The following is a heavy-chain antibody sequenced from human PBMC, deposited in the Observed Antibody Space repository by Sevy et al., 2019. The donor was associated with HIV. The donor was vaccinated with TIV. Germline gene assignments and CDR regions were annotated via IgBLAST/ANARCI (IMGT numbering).Heavy chain of an antibody. J-gene: IGHJ4*02. D-gene: IGHD1-26*01. CDR3: AGENAWGRGYS. Sequence: QSQTLSLTCTVSVGSITSLYWNWIRQPPGKGLEWLANIYYNGHINYNPSLKSRVTLSLDTSKNQYSLRLSSVTAADTAMYYCAGENAWGRGYSWGQGTLVTVSS. CDR2: IYYNGHI. CDR1: VGSITSLY. V-gene: IGHV4-59*08.